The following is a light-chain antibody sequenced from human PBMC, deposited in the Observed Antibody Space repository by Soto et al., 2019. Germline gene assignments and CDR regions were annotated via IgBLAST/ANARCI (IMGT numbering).Light chain of an antibody. CDR3: LQHDVNPLT. CDR2: AAS. CDR1: QGVGNG. Sequence: DIQMTQSPSSLSASVGDRVAITCRASQGVGNGLSWFQQKPGKAPKRLIYAASILQSGVPSRFSGSGSETEFTLTISSLQPEDFATYYCLQHDVNPLTFGQGTRVEIK. J-gene: IGKJ1*01. V-gene: IGKV1-17*01.